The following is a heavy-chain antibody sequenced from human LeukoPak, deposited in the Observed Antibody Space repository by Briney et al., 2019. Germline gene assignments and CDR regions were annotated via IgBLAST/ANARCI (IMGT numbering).Heavy chain of an antibody. D-gene: IGHD3-22*01. V-gene: IGHV4-34*01. CDR3: ARGWRYYDSVIFDY. CDR2: INHSGST. CDR1: GGSFSGYY. Sequence: SETLSLTCAVYGGSFSGYYWSWIRQPPGKGLEWIGEINHSGSTNYNPSLKSRVTISVDTSKNQFSLKLSSVTAADTAVYYCARGWRYYDSVIFDYWGQGTLVTVSS. J-gene: IGHJ4*02.